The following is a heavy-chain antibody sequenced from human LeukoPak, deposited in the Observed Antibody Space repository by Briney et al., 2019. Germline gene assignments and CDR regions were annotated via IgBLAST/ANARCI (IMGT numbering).Heavy chain of an antibody. Sequence: PSETLSLTCTVSGGSISSYYWSWIRQPAGKGLEWIGRIYTSGSTNYNPSLKSRVTMSVDTSKNQFSLKLSSVTAADTAVYYCARVGGYSNNGYYYMDVWGKGTTVTVSS. CDR1: GGSISSYY. J-gene: IGHJ6*03. CDR3: ARVGGYSNNGYYYMDV. CDR2: IYTSGST. V-gene: IGHV4-4*07. D-gene: IGHD6-13*01.